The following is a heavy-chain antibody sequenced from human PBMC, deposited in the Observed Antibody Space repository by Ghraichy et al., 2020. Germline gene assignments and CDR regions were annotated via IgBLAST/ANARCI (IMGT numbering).Heavy chain of an antibody. CDR1: GFTFSSYS. D-gene: IGHD2-15*01. V-gene: IGHV3-48*04. CDR3: ARGVFFGGSSLYH. J-gene: IGHJ5*02. CDR2: SSSSSSTI. Sequence: GGSLRLSCAASGFTFSSYSMNWVRQAPGKGLEWVSYSSSSSSTIYYADSVKGRFTISRDNAKNSLYLQMNSLRAEDTAVYYCARGVFFGGSSLYHWGQGTLVTVSS.